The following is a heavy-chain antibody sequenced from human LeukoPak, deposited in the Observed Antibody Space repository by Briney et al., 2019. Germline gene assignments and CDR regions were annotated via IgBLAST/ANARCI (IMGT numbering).Heavy chain of an antibody. Sequence: GGPLRLSCGASGFTFSSYGMHGGRQAPGKGRVWVSRFNIDGRGKTYADSVKGRFTISRDNAKNTLYLQMNSLRAEDTAVYYCARTTSMSYIGDAFDIWGQGPMVTVSS. J-gene: IGHJ3*02. D-gene: IGHD1-26*01. V-gene: IGHV3-74*01. CDR2: FNIDGRGK. CDR1: GFTFSSYG. CDR3: ARTTSMSYIGDAFDI.